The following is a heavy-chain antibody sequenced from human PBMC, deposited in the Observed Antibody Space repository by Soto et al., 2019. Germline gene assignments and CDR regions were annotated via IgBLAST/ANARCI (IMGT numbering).Heavy chain of an antibody. V-gene: IGHV4-59*01. Sequence: SETLSLTCTVSGGSIGTYYWSWIRQPPGKGLEWIGYVFHSGSTNYNPSLKSRVTISVDTSKNQFSLRLSSATAADTAVYYCASVLVSAAPHPELHYYYYMDVWGKGATVTVSS. J-gene: IGHJ6*03. CDR3: ASVLVSAAPHPELHYYYYMDV. CDR2: VFHSGST. CDR1: GGSIGTYY. D-gene: IGHD2-15*01.